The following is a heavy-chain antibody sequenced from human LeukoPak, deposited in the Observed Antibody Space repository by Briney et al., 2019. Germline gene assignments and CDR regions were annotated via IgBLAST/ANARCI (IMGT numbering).Heavy chain of an antibody. D-gene: IGHD3-22*01. Sequence: ASVTVSCTASGYTFTGYYIHWVRQAPGQGLEWVGWINPNSGDTDYAQNFQGWVTRSRDTSISTAYMELSRQRSEDTAVYYCTREGVYAPDGSSYHRDAFDIWGQGTVVTVSS. J-gene: IGHJ3*02. V-gene: IGHV1-2*04. CDR1: GYTFTGYY. CDR2: INPNSGDT. CDR3: TREGVYAPDGSSYHRDAFDI.